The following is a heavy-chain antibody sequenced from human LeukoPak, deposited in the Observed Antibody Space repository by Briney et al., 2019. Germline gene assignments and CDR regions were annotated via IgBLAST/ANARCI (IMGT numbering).Heavy chain of an antibody. CDR3: ARSRVGRPLRPNWFDP. V-gene: IGHV4-59*08. J-gene: IGHJ5*02. Sequence: SETLSLTCTVSGGSISSYYWSWIRQPPGKGLEWIGYIYYSGSTNYNPSLKSRVTISVDTSKNQFSLKLSSVAAADTAVYYCARSRVGRPLRPNWFDPWGQGTLVTVSS. CDR1: GGSISSYY. CDR2: IYYSGST. D-gene: IGHD4-17*01.